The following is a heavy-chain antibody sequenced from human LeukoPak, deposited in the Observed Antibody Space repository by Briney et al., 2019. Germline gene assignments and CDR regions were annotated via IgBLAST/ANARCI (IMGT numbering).Heavy chain of an antibody. Sequence: SETLSLTCAVYGGSFSGYYWSWIRQPPGKGLEWIGEINHSGSTNYNPSLKSRVTISVDTSKNQFSLKLSSVTAADTAVYYCASGYSYGWATNWFDPWGQGTLVTVSS. V-gene: IGHV4-34*01. CDR1: GGSFSGYY. J-gene: IGHJ5*02. CDR3: ASGYSYGWATNWFDP. CDR2: INHSGST. D-gene: IGHD5-18*01.